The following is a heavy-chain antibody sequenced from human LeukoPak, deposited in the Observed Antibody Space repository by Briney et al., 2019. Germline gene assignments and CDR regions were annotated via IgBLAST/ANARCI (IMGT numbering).Heavy chain of an antibody. D-gene: IGHD6-19*01. J-gene: IGHJ4*02. Sequence: GGSLRLSCAASGFTFSSYGMHWVRQAPGKGLEWVAVIWYDGSNKYYADSVKGRLTISRDNSKNTLYLQMNSLRAEDTAVYYCAREIIEAVAGMGFDYWGQGTLVTVSS. CDR1: GFTFSSYG. CDR2: IWYDGSNK. CDR3: AREIIEAVAGMGFDY. V-gene: IGHV3-33*01.